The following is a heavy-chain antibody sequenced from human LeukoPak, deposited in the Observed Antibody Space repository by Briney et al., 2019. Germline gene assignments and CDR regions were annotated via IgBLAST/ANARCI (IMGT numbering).Heavy chain of an antibody. CDR3: ARGIVGATSGIDY. Sequence: GGSLRLSCAASGFTFSSYSMNWVRQAPGKGLEWVSYISSSSSTIYYADSVKGRFTISRDNAKNPLYLQMNSLRAEDTAVYYCARGIVGATSGIDYWGQGTLVTVSS. V-gene: IGHV3-48*04. J-gene: IGHJ4*02. CDR1: GFTFSSYS. D-gene: IGHD1-26*01. CDR2: ISSSSSTI.